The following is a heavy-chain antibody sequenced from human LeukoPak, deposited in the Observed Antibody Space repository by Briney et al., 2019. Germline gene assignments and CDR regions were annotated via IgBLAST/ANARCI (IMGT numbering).Heavy chain of an antibody. CDR1: GFTFDDYA. CDR2: ISWNSGSI. Sequence: GGSLRLSCAASGFTFDDYAMPWVRQTPGKGLEWVSGISWNSGSIGYADSVKGRFTISRDNAKNSLYLQMNSLRAEDTALYYCAKDNRDNWFDPWGQGTLVTVSS. J-gene: IGHJ5*02. D-gene: IGHD3-10*01. CDR3: AKDNRDNWFDP. V-gene: IGHV3-9*01.